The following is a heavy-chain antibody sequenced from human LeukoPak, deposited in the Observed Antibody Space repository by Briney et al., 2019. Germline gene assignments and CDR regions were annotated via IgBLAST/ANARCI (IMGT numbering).Heavy chain of an antibody. CDR1: GFTFSSYA. CDR3: VKSGVGLRGGFDY. Sequence: GGSLRLSCAASGFTFSSYAMSWVRQAPGKGLEWVSAISGSGGSTYYADSVKGRFTISRDNSKNTLYLQMNSLRAEDTAVYYCVKSGVGLRGGFDYWGQGTLVTVSS. J-gene: IGHJ4*02. D-gene: IGHD5-12*01. V-gene: IGHV3-23*01. CDR2: ISGSGGST.